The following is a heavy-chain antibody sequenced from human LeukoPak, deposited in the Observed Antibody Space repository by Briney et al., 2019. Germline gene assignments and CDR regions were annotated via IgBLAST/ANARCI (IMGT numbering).Heavy chain of an antibody. V-gene: IGHV1-8*01. CDR3: ARPPGYCSGGSCYQTPYYYYYYGMDV. J-gene: IGHJ6*02. D-gene: IGHD2-15*01. CDR2: MNPNSGNT. CDR1: GYTFTSYD. Sequence: ASVKVSCKASGYTFTSYDINWVRQATGQGLEWMGWMNPNSGNTGYAQKFQGRVTVTRNTSISTAYMELSSLRSEDTAVYYCARPPGYCSGGSCYQTPYYYYYYGMDVWGQGTTVTVSS.